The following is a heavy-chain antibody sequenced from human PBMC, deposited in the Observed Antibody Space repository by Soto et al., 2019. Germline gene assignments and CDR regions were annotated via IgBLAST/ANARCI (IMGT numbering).Heavy chain of an antibody. Sequence: GGSLRLSCAASGFIFNEYGMHWVRQAPGKGLEWVAVIWYDGSNKYYADSVKGRFTISRDNSKNTMSLQMNSLRAEDTAVYYCARWGCSGSNCNLNQRSYDLWGQGTLVTLSS. CDR3: ARWGCSGSNCNLNQRSYDL. D-gene: IGHD2-15*01. CDR2: IWYDGSNK. V-gene: IGHV3-33*03. CDR1: GFIFNEYG. J-gene: IGHJ4*02.